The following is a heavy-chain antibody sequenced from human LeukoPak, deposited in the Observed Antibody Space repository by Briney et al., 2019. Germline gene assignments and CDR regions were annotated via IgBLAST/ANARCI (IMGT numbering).Heavy chain of an antibody. J-gene: IGHJ3*02. Sequence: SVKVSCKASGGTFSSYAISWVRQAPGQGLEWMGRIIPILGIANYAQKFQGRVTITADKSTSTAYMELSSLRSEDTAVYYCASSEAYYYDSSGYYFGLDAFDIWGQGTMVTVSS. CDR1: GGTFSSYA. CDR3: ASSEAYYYDSSGYYFGLDAFDI. V-gene: IGHV1-69*04. CDR2: IIPILGIA. D-gene: IGHD3-22*01.